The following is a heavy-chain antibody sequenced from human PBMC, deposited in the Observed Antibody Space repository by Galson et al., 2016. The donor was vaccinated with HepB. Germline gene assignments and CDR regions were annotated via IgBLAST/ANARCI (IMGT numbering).Heavy chain of an antibody. J-gene: IGHJ5*02. V-gene: IGHV1-69*13. CDR3: AQSTFTSTISSFWIGP. D-gene: IGHD5/OR15-5a*01. CDR1: GGTFSSYA. Sequence: SVKVSCKASGGTFSSYAISWVRQAPGQGLEWMGGIIPIFGTANYAQNFQGSPTITADDSTNTAYMELSSLRSEDTAVYYCAQSTFTSTISSFWIGPWGQGTLVTVSS. CDR2: IIPIFGTA.